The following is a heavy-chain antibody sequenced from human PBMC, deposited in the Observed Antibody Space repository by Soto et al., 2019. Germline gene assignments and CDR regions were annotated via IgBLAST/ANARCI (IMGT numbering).Heavy chain of an antibody. J-gene: IGHJ4*02. V-gene: IGHV3-33*06. D-gene: IGHD2-21*01. CDR3: AKDRIAIGE. CDR2: IWYDGSNK. CDR1: GFTFSNYG. Sequence: QVQLVESGGGVVQPGRSLRLSCAASGFTFSNYGMHWVRQAPGKGLEWVAVIWYDGSNKYYADSVKGRFTITRDNSKNTLYLQMNSLRAEDTAVYYCAKDRIAIGEWGQGTLVTVSS.